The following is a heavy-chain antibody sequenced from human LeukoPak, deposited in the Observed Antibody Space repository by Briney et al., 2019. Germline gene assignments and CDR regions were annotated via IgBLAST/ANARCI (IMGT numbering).Heavy chain of an antibody. CDR1: GFTFGDYA. CDR3: AKDIDSSWYSAFDI. CDR2: ISWNSGSI. J-gene: IGHJ3*02. Sequence: GGSLRLSCAATGFTFGDYAMHWVRQAPGKGLEWVSGISWNSGSIGYANSVKGRFTISRDNAKNSLYLQMNSLRAEDTALYYCAKDIDSSWYSAFDIWGQGTMVTVSS. V-gene: IGHV3-9*01. D-gene: IGHD6-13*01.